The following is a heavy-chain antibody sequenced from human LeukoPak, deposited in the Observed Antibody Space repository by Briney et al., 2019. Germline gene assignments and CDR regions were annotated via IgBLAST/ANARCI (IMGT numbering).Heavy chain of an antibody. D-gene: IGHD3-9*01. CDR1: GFTFSSYE. Sequence: GGSLRLSCAASGFTFSSYEMNWVRQAPGKGLEWVSYISSSGTTMYYADSVKGRFTISRDNAKNSLYLQMNSLRAEVTAIYYCEGYDILTGPEAFDIWGQGTVVTVSS. CDR2: ISSSGTTM. V-gene: IGHV3-48*03. CDR3: EGYDILTGPEAFDI. J-gene: IGHJ3*02.